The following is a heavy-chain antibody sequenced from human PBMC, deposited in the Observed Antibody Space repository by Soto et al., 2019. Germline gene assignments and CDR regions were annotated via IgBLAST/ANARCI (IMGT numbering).Heavy chain of an antibody. V-gene: IGHV4-34*01. J-gene: IGHJ6*02. CDR3: ASSSLYGMDV. Sequence: SETLSLTCAVYGGSFSGYYWSWIRQPPGKGLEWIGEINHSGSTNYNPSLKSRVTISIDTSKNQFSLKVGSVTAADTAVYYCASSSLYGMDVWGQGTTVTVS. CDR2: INHSGST. CDR1: GGSFSGYY.